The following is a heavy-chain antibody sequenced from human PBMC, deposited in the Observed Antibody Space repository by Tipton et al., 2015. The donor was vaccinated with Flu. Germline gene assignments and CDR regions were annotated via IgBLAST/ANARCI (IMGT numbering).Heavy chain of an antibody. V-gene: IGHV4-59*01. CDR3: ARGVFGWKDYQYIDL. J-gene: IGHJ2*01. CDR1: GGSLSAYS. D-gene: IGHD1-1*01. Sequence: TLSLTCTVSGGSLSAYSWIWIRQPPGKGLEWIGYIDYSGYTKYHPSLESRVTFSADTAENQVSLNLTSVTSADTAVYFCARGVFGWKDYQYIDLWGRGTLVTVSS. CDR2: IDYSGYT.